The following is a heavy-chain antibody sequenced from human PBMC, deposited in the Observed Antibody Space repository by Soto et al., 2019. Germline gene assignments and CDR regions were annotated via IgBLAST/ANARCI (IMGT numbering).Heavy chain of an antibody. Sequence: TSETLSLTCAVYGGSFSGYYWSWIRQPPGKGLEWIGEINHSGSTNYNPSLKSRVTISVDTSKNQFSLKLSSVTAADTAVYYCARGHNRRFTMVRGVTGDRNNRRPSGFDYGMDVWGQGTTVTVSS. CDR2: INHSGST. V-gene: IGHV4-34*01. CDR1: GGSFSGYY. J-gene: IGHJ6*02. CDR3: ARGHNRRFTMVRGVTGDRNNRRPSGFDYGMDV. D-gene: IGHD3-10*01.